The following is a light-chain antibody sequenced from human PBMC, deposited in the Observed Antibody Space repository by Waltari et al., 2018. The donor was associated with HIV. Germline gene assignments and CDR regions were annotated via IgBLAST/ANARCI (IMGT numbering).Light chain of an antibody. CDR2: EVT. V-gene: IGLV2-14*01. J-gene: IGLJ1*01. Sequence: QSALTHPASVSGSPGQSITISCTGTSSDVGAYNSTSWYQNHTGKVPKLMIYEVTNRPSGISNRFSGSKSGNTASLAISGLQPEDEGDFFCSSYTSSNTQVFGTGTKVTVL. CDR3: SSYTSSNTQV. CDR1: SSDVGAYNS.